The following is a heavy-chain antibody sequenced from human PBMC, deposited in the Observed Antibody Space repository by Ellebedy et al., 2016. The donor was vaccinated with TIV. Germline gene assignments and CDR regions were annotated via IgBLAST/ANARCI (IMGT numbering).Heavy chain of an antibody. CDR2: IIPIFGTA. J-gene: IGHJ6*02. CDR1: GGTFSSYA. Sequence: AASVKVSCKASGGTFSSYAISWVRQAPGQGLEWMGGIIPIFGTANYAQKFQGRVTMTTDTSTSTAYMELRSLRSDDTAVYYCAREGPYNWNYWALSQRYYYGMDVWGQGTTVTVSS. CDR3: AREGPYNWNYWALSQRYYYGMDV. D-gene: IGHD1-7*01. V-gene: IGHV1-69*05.